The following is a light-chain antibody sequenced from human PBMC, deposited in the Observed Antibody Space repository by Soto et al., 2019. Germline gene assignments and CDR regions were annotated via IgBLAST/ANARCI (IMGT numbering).Light chain of an antibody. CDR1: RDISNS. J-gene: IGKJ4*01. CDR3: QQSYYTPLLT. Sequence: DIQMTQSPSSVSASVGDRLTITCRASRDISNSLAWYQQKPGEAPKLLIFVASNLRSGVPSRFSGSGSGTDFTLTISSLQPEDFATYYCQQSYYTPLLTFGGGTKV. V-gene: IGKV1-39*01. CDR2: VAS.